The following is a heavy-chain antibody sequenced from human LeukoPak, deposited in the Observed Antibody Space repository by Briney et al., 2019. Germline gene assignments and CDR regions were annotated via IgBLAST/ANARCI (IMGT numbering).Heavy chain of an antibody. Sequence: PGGSLRLSCAASGFTFDDYGMSWVRQAPGKGLEWVSGINWNGGSTGYADSVKGRFTISRDNAKNSLYLQMNSLRAEDTALYYCARRRAYYDSSAYFDHWGQGTLVTVSS. CDR1: GFTFDDYG. J-gene: IGHJ4*02. CDR2: INWNGGST. CDR3: ARRRAYYDSSAYFDH. V-gene: IGHV3-20*04. D-gene: IGHD3-22*01.